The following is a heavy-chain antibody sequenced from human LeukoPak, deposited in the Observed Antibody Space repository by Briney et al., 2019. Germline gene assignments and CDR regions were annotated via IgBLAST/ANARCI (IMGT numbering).Heavy chain of an antibody. Sequence: GGSLRLSCAASGFTFSSYWMHWVRQAPGKGLVWVSRINSDGSSTSYADSVKGRFTISRDNAKNTLYLQMNSQRAEDTAVYYCARYCSSTSCYAFDYWGQGTLVTVSS. D-gene: IGHD2-2*01. V-gene: IGHV3-74*01. CDR1: GFTFSSYW. CDR3: ARYCSSTSCYAFDY. J-gene: IGHJ4*02. CDR2: INSDGSST.